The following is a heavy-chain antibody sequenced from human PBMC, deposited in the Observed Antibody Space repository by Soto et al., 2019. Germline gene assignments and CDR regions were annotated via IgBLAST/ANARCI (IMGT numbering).Heavy chain of an antibody. CDR1: GFSFSNYG. D-gene: IGHD3-10*01. V-gene: IGHV3-74*01. CDR2: INSDGSST. J-gene: IGHJ6*03. Sequence: EVQLVESGGGLVQPGGSLRLSCVDSGFSFSNYGMHWVRQAPGKGLVWVSHINSDGSSTSYADSVKGRFTISRDNAKNTLYLQVNSLRVEDTAMYYCVRGGFEEYFDYMDLWGKGTRVTVAS. CDR3: VRGGFEEYFDYMDL.